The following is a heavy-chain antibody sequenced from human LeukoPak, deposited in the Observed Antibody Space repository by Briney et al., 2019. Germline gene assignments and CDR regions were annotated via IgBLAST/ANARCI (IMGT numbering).Heavy chain of an antibody. CDR3: ARGDPHADL. V-gene: IGHV3-48*03. Sequence: GGSLRLSCAASGFDLSTYEMYWVRQAPGKGLEWIADITISGHTKNYADSVKGRFTISRDNARTSLYLQMNSLRVEDTGVYYCARGDPHADLGGQGTLVTVSS. J-gene: IGHJ5*02. CDR2: ITISGHTK. CDR1: GFDLSTYE.